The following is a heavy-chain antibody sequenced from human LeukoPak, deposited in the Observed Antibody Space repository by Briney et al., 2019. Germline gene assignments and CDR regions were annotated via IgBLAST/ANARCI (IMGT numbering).Heavy chain of an antibody. CDR2: TSSSDPGT. J-gene: IGHJ4*02. V-gene: IGHV3-23*01. Sequence: QSGGSLRLSCAASGFPLSSYAMSWVRQGPGKGLEWVAATSSSDPGTYHADSVRGRFTISRDNSKNTLYLQMNSLRAEDTAVYYCARLRGGPASYWGQGTLVTVSS. CDR1: GFPLSSYA. D-gene: IGHD3-10*01. CDR3: ARLRGGPASY.